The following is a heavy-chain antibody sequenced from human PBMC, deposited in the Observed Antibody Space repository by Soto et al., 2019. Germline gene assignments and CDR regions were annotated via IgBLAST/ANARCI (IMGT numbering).Heavy chain of an antibody. CDR3: ARVRLTGTGAFDI. D-gene: IGHD1-20*01. CDR1: GYTFTGYY. Sequence: ASVKVSCKASGYTFTGYYLHWVRQAPGQGLEWMGWINPNSGGTNFAQKFQGWVTVTRDTSISTAYMELSRLRCDDTAVYYCARVRLTGTGAFDIWGQGXMVT. CDR2: INPNSGGT. J-gene: IGHJ3*02. V-gene: IGHV1-2*04.